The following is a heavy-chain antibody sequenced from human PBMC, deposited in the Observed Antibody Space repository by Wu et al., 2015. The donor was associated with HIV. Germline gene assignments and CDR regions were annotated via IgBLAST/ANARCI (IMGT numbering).Heavy chain of an antibody. J-gene: IGHJ4*02. Sequence: QVQLVQSGAEVKKPGSSVKVSCKASGDTFSRSGISWMRQAPGKGFEWMGRISAYNGNTNYAQKLQGRVTMTTDTSTSTAYMELRSLRSDDTAVYYCARRYYYDSSGYYFDYWGQGTLVTVSS. CDR3: ARRYYYDSSGYYFDY. CDR2: ISAYNGNT. V-gene: IGHV1-18*01. D-gene: IGHD3-22*01. CDR1: GDTFSRSG.